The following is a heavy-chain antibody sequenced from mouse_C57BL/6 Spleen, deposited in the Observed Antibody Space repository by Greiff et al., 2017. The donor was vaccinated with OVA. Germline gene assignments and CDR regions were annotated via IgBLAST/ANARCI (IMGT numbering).Heavy chain of an antibody. CDR1: GYTFTSYW. D-gene: IGHD1-1*01. Sequence: VKLQQPGAELVRPGSSVKLSCKASGYTFTSYWMDWVKQRPGQGLEWIGNIYPSDSETHYNQKFKDKATLTVDKSSSTAYMQLSSLTSEDSAVYYCARNNHYYGSSYPPYFDYWGQGTTLTVSS. V-gene: IGHV1-61*01. J-gene: IGHJ2*01. CDR3: ARNNHYYGSSYPPYFDY. CDR2: IYPSDSET.